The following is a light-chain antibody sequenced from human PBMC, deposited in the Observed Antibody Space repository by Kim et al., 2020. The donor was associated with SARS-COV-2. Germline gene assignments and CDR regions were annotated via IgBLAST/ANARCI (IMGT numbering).Light chain of an antibody. CDR1: VLAKKY. CDR2: KDS. CDR3: YSAADNNRV. Sequence: SYELTQPSSVSVSPGQTARITCSGDVLAKKYARWFQQKPGLAPVVVIYKDSERPSGIPERFSGSRSGTTVILTISGAQVEDEADYYCYSAADNNRVFGGGTKVTVL. V-gene: IGLV3-27*01. J-gene: IGLJ3*02.